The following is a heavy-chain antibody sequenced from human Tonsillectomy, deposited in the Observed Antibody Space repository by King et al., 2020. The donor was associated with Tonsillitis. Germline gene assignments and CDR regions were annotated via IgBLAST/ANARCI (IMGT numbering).Heavy chain of an antibody. D-gene: IGHD3-10*01. CDR1: NGSVSDYY. Sequence: VQLQESGPGLVKPSETLSLTCTVSNGSVSDYYWSWIRQPPGKGLEWLAHIYYGGNTMYNPSVKTPVSFSVDTSNNQLSLKLYSVTAADTAMYYCARHAVISMTTFGDLGAFAIGGQGTTVTVPS. CDR2: IYYGGNT. CDR3: ARHAVISMTTFGDLGAFAI. J-gene: IGHJ3*02. V-gene: IGHV4-59*08.